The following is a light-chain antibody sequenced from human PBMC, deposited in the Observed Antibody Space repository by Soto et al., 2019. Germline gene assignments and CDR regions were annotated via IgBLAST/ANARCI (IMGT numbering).Light chain of an antibody. Sequence: QSALAQPASVSGSPGQSITISCTGTSSDVGTYNLVSWYQQHPGKAPKLMVYEGTKRPSGVSNRFSGSKSGKTASLTISGLQAEDEADYYCCSYVGSSTYVFGTGTKVTVL. CDR2: EGT. J-gene: IGLJ1*01. CDR3: CSYVGSSTYV. CDR1: SSDVGTYNL. V-gene: IGLV2-23*01.